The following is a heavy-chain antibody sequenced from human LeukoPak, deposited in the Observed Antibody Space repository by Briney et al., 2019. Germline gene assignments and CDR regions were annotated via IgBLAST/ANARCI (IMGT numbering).Heavy chain of an antibody. CDR2: INHSGST. CDR1: GGSISSSSYY. V-gene: IGHV4-39*01. D-gene: IGHD3-10*01. CDR3: ARHSGANYYGSGSYYNGNYFDY. Sequence: PSETLSLTCTVSGGSISSSSYYWSWIRQPPGKGLEWIGEINHSGSTNYNPSLKSRVTISVDTSKNQFSLKLSSVTAADTAVYYCARHSGANYYGSGSYYNGNYFDYWGQGTLVTVSS. J-gene: IGHJ4*02.